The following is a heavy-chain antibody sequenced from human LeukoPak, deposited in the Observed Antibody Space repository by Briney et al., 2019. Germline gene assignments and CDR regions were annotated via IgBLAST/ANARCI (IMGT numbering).Heavy chain of an antibody. CDR2: ISSSSSYI. D-gene: IGHD3-10*01. V-gene: IGHV3-21*01. CDR1: GFTFSSYS. J-gene: IGHJ3*02. CDR3: ARDGGREAFDI. Sequence: GGSLRLSCAASGFTFSSYSMNWVRQAPGKGLEWVSSISSSSSYIYYADSVKGRFTISRDNAKNSLYLKMNSLRAEDTAVYYCARDGGREAFDIWGQGTMVTVSS.